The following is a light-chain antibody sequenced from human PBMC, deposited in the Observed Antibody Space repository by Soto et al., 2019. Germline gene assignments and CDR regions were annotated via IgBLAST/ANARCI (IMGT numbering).Light chain of an antibody. CDR2: AAS. CDR3: QQFGDWPS. V-gene: IGKV1-39*01. CDR1: HSIRSS. J-gene: IGKJ1*01. Sequence: QLTQSPSSLSASVADRVTITCRASHSIRSSLNWYQQKPGQAPKLLIYAASSLQSGVPSRFSGSGSGTEFSLTISSVQSDDSAIYYWQQFGDWPSFGLGTKVDIK.